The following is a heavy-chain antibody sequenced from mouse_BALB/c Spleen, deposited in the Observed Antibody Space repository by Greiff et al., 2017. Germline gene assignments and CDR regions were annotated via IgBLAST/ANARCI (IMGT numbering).Heavy chain of an antibody. CDR3: TRSGDGLPYFDY. CDR1: GYTFTSYW. J-gene: IGHJ2*01. V-gene: IGHV1-5*01. CDR2: IYPGNSDT. Sequence: EVQLQQSGTVLARPGASVKMSCKASGYTFTSYWMHWVKQRPGQGLEWIGAIYPGNSDTSYNQKFKGKAKLTAVTSTSTAYMELSSLTNEDSAVYYCTRSGDGLPYFDYWGQGTTLTVSS. D-gene: IGHD2-2*01.